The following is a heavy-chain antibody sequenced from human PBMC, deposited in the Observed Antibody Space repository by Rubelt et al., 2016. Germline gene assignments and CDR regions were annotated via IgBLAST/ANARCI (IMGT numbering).Heavy chain of an antibody. CDR1: GFTFSSYA. Sequence: VQLVESGGGVVQPGRSLRLSCAASGFTFSSYAMSWVRQAPGKGLECVSIIYNDGSTYYADSVKGRFTIPRANAKKSRYLHMNSLRAEGTAGYYCSRYYVGYWGQGTLVTVSS. D-gene: IGHD3-16*01. CDR2: IYNDGST. J-gene: IGHJ4*02. CDR3: SRYYVGY. V-gene: IGHV3-23*03.